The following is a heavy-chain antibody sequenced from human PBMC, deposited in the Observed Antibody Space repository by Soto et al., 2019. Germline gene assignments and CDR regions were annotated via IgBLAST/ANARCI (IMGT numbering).Heavy chain of an antibody. V-gene: IGHV3-53*01. Sequence: SXRLSCAPSGFSVSDNYVAWVRQAPGKGLEWVSVIYAGGDTFYADSVKGRFTISRDTSENMVYLQMRSLTVEDTAVYHCARGLGFCSGGACYEYWGQGTVVTVYS. CDR2: IYAGGDT. D-gene: IGHD2-15*01. J-gene: IGHJ4*02. CDR1: GFSVSDNY. CDR3: ARGLGFCSGGACYEY.